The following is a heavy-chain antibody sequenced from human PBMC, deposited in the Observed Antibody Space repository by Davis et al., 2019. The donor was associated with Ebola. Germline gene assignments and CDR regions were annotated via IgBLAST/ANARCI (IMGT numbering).Heavy chain of an antibody. CDR3: AKEGVVPAADYGMDV. D-gene: IGHD2-2*01. Sequence: PGGSLRLSCAASGFTSSSYSMNWVRQAPGKGLEWVSSISSSSSYIYYADSVKGRFTISRDNAKNSLYLQMNSLRAEDTAVYYCAKEGVVPAADYGMDVWGQGTTVTVSS. CDR1: GFTSSSYS. V-gene: IGHV3-21*01. J-gene: IGHJ6*02. CDR2: ISSSSSYI.